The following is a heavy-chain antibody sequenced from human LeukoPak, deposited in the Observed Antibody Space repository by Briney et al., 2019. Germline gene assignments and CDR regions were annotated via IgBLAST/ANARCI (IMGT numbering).Heavy chain of an antibody. D-gene: IGHD2-2*01. CDR3: ARDQGYCSSTSCYFGHTAWFDP. CDR2: INHSGST. Sequence: SETLSLTCAVYGGSFSGYYWSWIRQPPGKGLEWIGEINHSGSTNYNPSLKSRVTISVDTSKNQFSLKLSSVTAADTAVYYCARDQGYCSSTSCYFGHTAWFDPWGQGTLVTVSS. J-gene: IGHJ5*02. V-gene: IGHV4-34*01. CDR1: GGSFSGYY.